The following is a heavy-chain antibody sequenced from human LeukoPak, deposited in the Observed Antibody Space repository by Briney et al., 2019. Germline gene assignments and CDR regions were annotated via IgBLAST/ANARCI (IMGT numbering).Heavy chain of an antibody. D-gene: IGHD1-1*01. CDR3: AIDAETVDY. J-gene: IGHJ4*02. CDR2: IYYSGIT. V-gene: IGHV4-39*07. CDR1: GDSISSSSYY. Sequence: SETLSLTCTVSGDSISSSSYYWGWIRQPPGKGLGWIGSIYYSGITYYNPSLKSRVTILIDTSKNQFSLKLSSVTAADTAVYYCAIDAETVDYWGQGTLVTVSS.